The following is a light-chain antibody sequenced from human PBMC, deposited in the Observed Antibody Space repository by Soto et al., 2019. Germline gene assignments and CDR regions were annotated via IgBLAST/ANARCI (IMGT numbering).Light chain of an antibody. CDR2: GAS. CDR3: QHYGSSPPVYT. Sequence: EIVLTQSPGTLSLSPGERATLSRRASQSVYTNYLAWYQQKPGQAPRLLIYGASRRATDIPDRFSGSGSETEFTLTISRLEHEDFAVYYCQHYGSSPPVYTFGQGTKLEIK. J-gene: IGKJ2*01. V-gene: IGKV3-20*01. CDR1: QSVYTNY.